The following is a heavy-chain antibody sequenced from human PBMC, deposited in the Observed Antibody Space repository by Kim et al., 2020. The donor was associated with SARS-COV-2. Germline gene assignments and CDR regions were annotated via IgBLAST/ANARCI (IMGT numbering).Heavy chain of an antibody. V-gene: IGHV4-39*07. Sequence: SNPSLKSRVTISFDTSKNHFSLKLSSVTAADTAVYFCARDPVRRDAYNFDSWGQGTLVTVSS. D-gene: IGHD3-16*01. CDR3: ARDPVRRDAYNFDS. J-gene: IGHJ4*02.